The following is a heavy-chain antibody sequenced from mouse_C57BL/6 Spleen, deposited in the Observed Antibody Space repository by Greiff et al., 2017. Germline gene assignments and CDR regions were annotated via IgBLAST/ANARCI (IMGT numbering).Heavy chain of an antibody. CDR2: IGPEDGDT. D-gene: IGHD2-5*01. V-gene: IGHV14-1*01. CDR3: TTGYYSNYEGAWFAY. Sequence: EVQLQQSGAELVRPGASVKLSCTASGFNIKDYYMHWVKQRPEQGLEWIGRIGPEDGDTEYAPKFQGKATMTADTSSNTAYLQLSSLTSEDTAVYYCTTGYYSNYEGAWFAYWGQGTLVTVSA. J-gene: IGHJ3*01. CDR1: GFNIKDYY.